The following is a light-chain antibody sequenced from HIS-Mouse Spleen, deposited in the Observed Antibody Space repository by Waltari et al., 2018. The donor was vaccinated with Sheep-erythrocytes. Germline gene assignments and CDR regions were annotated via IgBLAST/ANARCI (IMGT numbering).Light chain of an antibody. CDR3: QQYYSTLLT. CDR1: QSVLYSSNNKNY. Sequence: DIVMTQSPDSLAVSLGEWATINCKSSQSVLYSSNNKNYLAWYQQKPGHPPKLLIYWASTRESGVPDRFSGSGSGTDFTLTISSLQAEDVAVYYCQQYYSTLLTFGGGTKVEIK. CDR2: WAS. J-gene: IGKJ4*01. V-gene: IGKV4-1*01.